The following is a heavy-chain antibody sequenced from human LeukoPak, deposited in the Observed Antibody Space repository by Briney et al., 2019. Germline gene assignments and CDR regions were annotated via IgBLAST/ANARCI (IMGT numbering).Heavy chain of an antibody. D-gene: IGHD6-19*01. V-gene: IGHV3-23*01. J-gene: IGHJ4*02. CDR1: GFTPSNCG. Sequence: GGSLRLSCAGSGFTPSNCGMSWVRQAPGKGLEWVSGISGSGGSTYYADSVKGRFTISRDNSKSTLYLQMNSLRAEDTATYYCAARPTSEAVAASDFWGQGTLVTVSP. CDR3: AARPTSEAVAASDF. CDR2: ISGSGGST.